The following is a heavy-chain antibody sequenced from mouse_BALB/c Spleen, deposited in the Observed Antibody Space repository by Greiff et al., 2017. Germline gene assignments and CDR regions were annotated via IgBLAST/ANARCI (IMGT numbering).Heavy chain of an antibody. CDR1: GFSLTSYG. CDR3: ARIDHYYGYAMDY. D-gene: IGHD1-1*01. CDR2: IWSGGST. V-gene: IGHV2-2*02. Sequence: VKLVESGPGLVQPSQSLSITCTVSGFSLTSYGVHWVRQSPGKGLEWLGVIWSGGSTDYNAAFISRLSISKDNSKSQVFFKMNSLQANDTAIYYCARIDHYYGYAMDYWGQGTSVTVSS. J-gene: IGHJ4*01.